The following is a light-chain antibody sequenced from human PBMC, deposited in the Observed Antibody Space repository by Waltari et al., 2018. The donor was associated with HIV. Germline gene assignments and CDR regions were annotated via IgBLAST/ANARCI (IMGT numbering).Light chain of an antibody. V-gene: IGLV2-23*02. CDR2: EVT. CDR1: SSDVGSYTV. CDR3: CSYAGRSTHV. Sequence: QSALTQPASVSGSPGQSITISCTGTSSDVGSYTVVPWYQQHPGKAPKLMIYEVTKRPSGVSNRFSGSKSGNTASLTISGLQAEDEADYYCCSYAGRSTHVFGTGTKVTVL. J-gene: IGLJ1*01.